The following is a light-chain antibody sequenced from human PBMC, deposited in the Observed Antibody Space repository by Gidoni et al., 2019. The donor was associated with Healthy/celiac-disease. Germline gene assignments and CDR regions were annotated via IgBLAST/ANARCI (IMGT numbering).Light chain of an antibody. CDR3: QQYYGTPLT. J-gene: IGKJ4*01. V-gene: IGKV4-1*01. CDR2: WAS. Sequence: IVMTQSPDSLAVPPGERATINCKSSQSVLYSSNDKNYLAWYQQKPGQPPKLLIYWASTRESGVPDRFSGGGSGTDFTLTISSLQAEDVAVYYCQQYYGTPLTFGGXTKVEIK. CDR1: QSVLYSSNDKNY.